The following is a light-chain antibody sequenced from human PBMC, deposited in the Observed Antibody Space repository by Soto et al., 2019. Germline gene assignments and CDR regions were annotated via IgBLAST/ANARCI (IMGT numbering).Light chain of an antibody. J-gene: IGKJ1*01. CDR2: CAS. CDR3: LQYGSSPVT. CDR1: QSVSSSY. V-gene: IGKV3-20*01. Sequence: EVVLTQSPGTLSLSPGESATLSCRASQSVSSSYLAWYQQKPGQAPRLLIYCASSRATGVPDRVSGSGSGTDFTLTISGLEPEDFAVYYCLQYGSSPVTFCQGTKVEIK.